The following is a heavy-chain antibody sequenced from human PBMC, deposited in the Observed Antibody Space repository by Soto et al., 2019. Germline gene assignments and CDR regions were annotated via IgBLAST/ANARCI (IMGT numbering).Heavy chain of an antibody. Sequence: EVRLLESGGGLVQPGGSLRLSCAASGFSFNTYAMSWVRQAPGKGLEWVSGIGGGGTDTNYADSVTGRFTISRDDSKSTLFLQMNSLRVEDTAVYYCVKDRMSYNSVWDPFDVWGQGTLVTASS. CDR2: IGGGGTDT. CDR3: VKDRMSYNSVWDPFDV. J-gene: IGHJ3*01. CDR1: GFSFNTYA. D-gene: IGHD3-10*01. V-gene: IGHV3-23*01.